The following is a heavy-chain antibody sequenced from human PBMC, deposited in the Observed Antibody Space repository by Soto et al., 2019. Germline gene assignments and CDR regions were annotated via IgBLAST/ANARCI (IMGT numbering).Heavy chain of an antibody. CDR2: IYYSGST. V-gene: IGHV4-59*01. CDR3: ARLTAYCSGGSCYPGGFGY. J-gene: IGHJ4*02. CDR1: GGSISSYY. Sequence: SETLSLTCTVSGGSISSYYWSWIRQPPGKGLEWIGYIYYSGSTNYNPSLKSRVTISVDTSKNQFSLKLSSVTAADTAVYYCARLTAYCSGGSCYPGGFGYWGQGTLVTVSS. D-gene: IGHD2-15*01.